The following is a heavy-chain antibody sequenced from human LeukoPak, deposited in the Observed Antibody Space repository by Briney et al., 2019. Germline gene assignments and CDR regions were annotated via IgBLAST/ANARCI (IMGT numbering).Heavy chain of an antibody. CDR3: AREFPPARVDY. CDR1: GGSISSYY. Sequence: SETLSLTCTVSGGSISSYYWSWIRQPPGKGLEWIGYIYYSGSTNYNPSLKSRVTISVDTSKNQISLKLSSVTAADTAVYYCAREFPPARVDYWGQGTLVTVSS. J-gene: IGHJ4*02. CDR2: IYYSGST. V-gene: IGHV4-59*01.